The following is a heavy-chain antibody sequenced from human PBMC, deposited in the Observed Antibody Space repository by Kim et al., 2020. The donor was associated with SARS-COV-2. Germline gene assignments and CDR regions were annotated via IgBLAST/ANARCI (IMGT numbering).Heavy chain of an antibody. J-gene: IGHJ6*02. CDR2: ISYDGSNK. D-gene: IGHD4-17*01. Sequence: GGSLRLSCAASGFTFSSYAMHWVRQAPGKGLEWVAVISYDGSNKYYADSVKGRFTISRDNSKNTLYLQMNSLRAEDTAVYYCARGNPTVTTSLLDYYYYGMDVWGQGTTVTVSS. V-gene: IGHV3-30*04. CDR1: GFTFSSYA. CDR3: ARGNPTVTTSLLDYYYYGMDV.